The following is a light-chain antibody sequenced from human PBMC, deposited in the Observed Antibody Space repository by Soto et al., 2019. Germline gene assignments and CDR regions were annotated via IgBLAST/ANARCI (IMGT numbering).Light chain of an antibody. Sequence: DIQMTQSPSSLSASIGDRVTITCQASQDIGNNLIWYQQKPGKAPKLLIYDATNLETGVPAKFSGSGSGTDFSFTITSLQPEDIATYYCQQYDSLPPTFGQGTKLQIK. J-gene: IGKJ2*01. CDR1: QDIGNN. CDR3: QQYDSLPPT. CDR2: DAT. V-gene: IGKV1-33*01.